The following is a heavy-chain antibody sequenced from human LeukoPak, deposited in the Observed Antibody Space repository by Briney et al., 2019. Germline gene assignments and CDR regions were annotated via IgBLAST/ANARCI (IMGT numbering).Heavy chain of an antibody. CDR3: ARDWGGSSYYDFWSGLFDY. CDR2: IKQDGSEK. D-gene: IGHD3-3*01. CDR1: GFTFSSYA. J-gene: IGHJ4*02. Sequence: PGGSLRLSCAASGFTFSSYAMSWVRQAPGKGLEWVANIKQDGSEKYYVDSVKGRFTISRDNAKNPLYLQMNSLRAEDTAVYYCARDWGGSSYYDFWSGLFDYWGQGTLVTVSS. V-gene: IGHV3-7*01.